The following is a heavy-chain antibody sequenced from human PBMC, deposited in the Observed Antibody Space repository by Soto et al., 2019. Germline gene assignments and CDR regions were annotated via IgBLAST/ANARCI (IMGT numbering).Heavy chain of an antibody. V-gene: IGHV1-69*01. D-gene: IGHD1-1*01. J-gene: IGHJ6*02. Sequence: QVQLEQSGAEVKKPGSSLKVSCKATGGPFSNYAISWVRHAPGQGLEWMAGNIPGYGTPSYAQRYQDRVTIIEDESTPTAYMEVHSLRSEDTAIYYCSTVTAYGMDVWGPGTTVFVSS. CDR1: GGPFSNYA. CDR2: NIPGYGTP. CDR3: STVTAYGMDV.